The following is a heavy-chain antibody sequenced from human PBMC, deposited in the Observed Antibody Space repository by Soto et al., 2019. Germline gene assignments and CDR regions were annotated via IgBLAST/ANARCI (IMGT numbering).Heavy chain of an antibody. Sequence: PSETLSLTCTVSGGSISSYYWSWIRQPPGKGLEWIGYIYYSGSTNYNPSLKSRVTISVDTSKNQFSLRLSSVTAADTAVYYCARXAGGISYYYYGMDVWGQGTTVTVSS. J-gene: IGHJ6*02. CDR3: ARXAGGISYYYYGMDV. V-gene: IGHV4-59*01. CDR1: GGSISSYY. CDR2: IYYSGST. D-gene: IGHD2-15*01.